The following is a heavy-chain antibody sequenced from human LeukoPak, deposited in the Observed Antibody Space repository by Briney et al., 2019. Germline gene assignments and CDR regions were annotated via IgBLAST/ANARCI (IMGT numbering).Heavy chain of an antibody. V-gene: IGHV4-59*12. CDR2: IYYSGST. D-gene: IGHD3-10*01. Sequence: SETLSLTCTVSGGSISSYYWSWIRQPPGKGLEWIGYIYYSGSTYYNPSLKSRVTISVDTSKNQFSLKLSSVTAADTAVYYCARDFGDDYWGQGTLVTVSS. CDR1: GGSISSYY. J-gene: IGHJ4*02. CDR3: ARDFGDDY.